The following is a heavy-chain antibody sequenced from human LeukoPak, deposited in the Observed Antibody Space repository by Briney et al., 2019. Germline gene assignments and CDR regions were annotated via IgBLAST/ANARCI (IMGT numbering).Heavy chain of an antibody. CDR2: INPNSGGT. J-gene: IGHJ4*02. V-gene: IGHV1-2*02. Sequence: VASVKVSCKATGYTFTAYYMHWVRQAPGQGLEWMGWINPNSGGTNYAQKFQGRVTMTRDTSISTAYMELSRLRSDDTAVYYCARAHSGSYLGIDYWGQGTLVTVSS. CDR3: ARAHSGSYLGIDY. D-gene: IGHD1-26*01. CDR1: GYTFTAYY.